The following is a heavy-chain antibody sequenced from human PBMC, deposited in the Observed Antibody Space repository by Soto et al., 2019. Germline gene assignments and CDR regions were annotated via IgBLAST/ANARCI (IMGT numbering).Heavy chain of an antibody. V-gene: IGHV4-31*03. CDR2: IYYSGST. CDR3: ASCSDYYDSRPPPWDDAFDI. D-gene: IGHD3-22*01. Sequence: LSLTCTVSGGSISSGGYYWSWIRQHPGKGLEWIGYIYYSGSTYYNPSLKSRVTISVDTSKNQFSLKLSSVTAADTAVYYCASCSDYYDSRPPPWDDAFDIWGQGTMVTVSS. J-gene: IGHJ3*02. CDR1: GGSISSGGYY.